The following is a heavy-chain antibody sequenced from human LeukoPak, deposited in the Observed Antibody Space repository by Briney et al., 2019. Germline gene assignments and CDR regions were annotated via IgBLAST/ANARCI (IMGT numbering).Heavy chain of an antibody. D-gene: IGHD5-12*01. J-gene: IGHJ6*03. CDR2: IYYSGST. Sequence: SETLSLTCTVSGGSISSYYWSWIRQPPGKGLEWIGYIYYSGSTNYNPSLKSRVTISVDTSKSQFSLKLSSVTAADTAVYYCARGGYDFGYYYYYYMDVWGKGTTVTVSS. V-gene: IGHV4-59*01. CDR3: ARGGYDFGYYYYYYMDV. CDR1: GGSISSYY.